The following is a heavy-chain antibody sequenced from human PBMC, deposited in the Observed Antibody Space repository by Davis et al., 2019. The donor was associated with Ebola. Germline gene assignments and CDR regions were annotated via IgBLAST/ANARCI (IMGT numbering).Heavy chain of an antibody. CDR2: IYYSGST. Sequence: SETLSLTCTVSGGSISSGGYYWSWIRQHPGKGLEWIGYIYYSGSTYYNPSLKSRVTISVDKSKNQFSLKLSSVTAADTAVYYCARRRIVATTHFDYWGQGTLVTVSS. J-gene: IGHJ4*02. V-gene: IGHV4-31*03. CDR3: ARRRIVATTHFDY. D-gene: IGHD5-12*01. CDR1: GGSISSGGYY.